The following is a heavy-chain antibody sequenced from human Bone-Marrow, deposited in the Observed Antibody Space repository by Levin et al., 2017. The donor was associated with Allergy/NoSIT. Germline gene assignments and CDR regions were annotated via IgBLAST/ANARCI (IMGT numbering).Heavy chain of an antibody. D-gene: IGHD2/OR15-2a*01. J-gene: IGHJ6*02. V-gene: IGHV3-33*01. CDR3: ARDRWTLLSDYYGMDV. CDR2: IWYGGSNR. CDR1: GFSISNYG. Sequence: GGSLRLSCVASGFSISNYGMHWVRQAPGKGLEGVAAIWYGGSNRQYADSVKGRFIVSGDNSKNTVILEMHSLGVEDTGVYYCARDRWTLLSDYYGMDVWGQGTTVTVSS.